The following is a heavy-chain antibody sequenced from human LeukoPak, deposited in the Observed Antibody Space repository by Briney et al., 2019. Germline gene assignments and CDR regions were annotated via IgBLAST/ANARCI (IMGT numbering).Heavy chain of an antibody. D-gene: IGHD6-13*01. CDR3: ARDILAAGYYFDY. CDR2: IIPIFGTA. Sequence: ASVKVSCKASGYTFTGYYMHWVRQAPGQGLEWMGGIIPIFGTANYAQKFQGRVTITADESTSTAYMELSSLRSEDTAVYYCARDILAAGYYFDYWGQGTLVTVSS. CDR1: GYTFTGYY. V-gene: IGHV1-69*13. J-gene: IGHJ4*02.